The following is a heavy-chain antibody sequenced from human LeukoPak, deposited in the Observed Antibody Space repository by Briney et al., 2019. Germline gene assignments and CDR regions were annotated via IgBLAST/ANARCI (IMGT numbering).Heavy chain of an antibody. Sequence: SETLSLTCTVSGGSISSSSYYWGWIRQPPGKGLEWIGSIYYSGSTYYNPSLKSRVTISVDTSKNQFFLKLSSVTAADTAVYYCARHSLGYCSSTSCSLMEDNWFDPWGQGTLVTVSS. CDR2: IYYSGST. D-gene: IGHD2-2*01. V-gene: IGHV4-39*01. J-gene: IGHJ5*02. CDR1: GGSISSSSYY. CDR3: ARHSLGYCSSTSCSLMEDNWFDP.